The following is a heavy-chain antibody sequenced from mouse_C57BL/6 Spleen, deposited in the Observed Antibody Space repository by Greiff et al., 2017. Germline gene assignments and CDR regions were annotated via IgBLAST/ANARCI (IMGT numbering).Heavy chain of an antibody. CDR2: ISSGSSTI. V-gene: IGHV5-17*01. D-gene: IGHD1-1*01. CDR1: GFTFSDYG. J-gene: IGHJ2*01. CDR3: ARNYYGSSYVGY. Sequence: VMLVESGGGLVKPGGSLTLSCAASGFTFSDYGMHWVRQAPAKGLEWVAYISSGSSTIYYADTVKGRFTISRDNAKNTRFLQMHSLRSEDTAMYYCARNYYGSSYVGYWGQGTTLTVSS.